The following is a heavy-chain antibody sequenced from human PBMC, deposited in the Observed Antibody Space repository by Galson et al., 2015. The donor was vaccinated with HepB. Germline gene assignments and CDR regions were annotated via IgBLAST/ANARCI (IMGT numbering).Heavy chain of an antibody. CDR1: GFTFRSYW. CDR2: IKQDGSEK. V-gene: IGHV3-7*03. J-gene: IGHJ4*02. D-gene: IGHD5-24*01. CDR3: ARDGLRFGMASYFDY. Sequence: CAASGFTFRSYWMSWVRQAPGKGLEWVANIKQDGSEKYYVDSVKGRFTISRDNAKNSLYLQMNSLRAEDTAVYYCARDGLRFGMASYFDYWGQGTLVTVSS.